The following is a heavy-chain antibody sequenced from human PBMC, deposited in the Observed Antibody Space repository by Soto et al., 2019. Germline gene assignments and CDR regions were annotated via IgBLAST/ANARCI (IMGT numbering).Heavy chain of an antibody. CDR1: GFTFSSYA. Sequence: QVQLVESGGGVVQPGRSLRLSCAASGFTFSSYAMHWVRQAPGKGLEWVAVISYDESNKYYADSVKGRFTISRDNSKNPLYLQMNSLRAEDTAVYYCAILLVPAAMPRHYYYGMDVWGQGTTVTVSS. D-gene: IGHD2-2*01. V-gene: IGHV3-30-3*01. CDR2: ISYDESNK. J-gene: IGHJ6*02. CDR3: AILLVPAAMPRHYYYGMDV.